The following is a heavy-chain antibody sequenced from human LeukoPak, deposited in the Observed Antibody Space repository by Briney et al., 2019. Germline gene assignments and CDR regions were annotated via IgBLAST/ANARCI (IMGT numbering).Heavy chain of an antibody. Sequence: ASVKVSCKASGYTFTGYYMHWVRQAPGQGLEWMGWINPNSGGTNYAQKFQGRVTMTRDTSISTAYMELRRLRSDDTAVYYCARGWMLRYFDWLLSPDYYGMDVWGQGTTVTVSS. CDR1: GYTFTGYY. CDR3: ARGWMLRYFDWLLSPDYYGMDV. CDR2: INPNSGGT. V-gene: IGHV1-2*02. D-gene: IGHD3-9*01. J-gene: IGHJ6*02.